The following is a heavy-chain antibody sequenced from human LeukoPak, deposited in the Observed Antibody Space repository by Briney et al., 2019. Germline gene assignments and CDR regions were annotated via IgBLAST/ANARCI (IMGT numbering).Heavy chain of an antibody. CDR2: IYSGDNT. CDR3: AGRRVLDASFDY. CDR1: GFTVSNNY. Sequence: GGSLRLSCAAAGFTVSNNYMSWVRQAPGKGLEWVSVIYSGDNTYYVESVKGRFTISRDNSKNTLFLQMNRLRAEDTAVYYCAGRRVLDASFDYWGQGTLVTVSS. J-gene: IGHJ4*02. V-gene: IGHV3-66*02. D-gene: IGHD3-16*01.